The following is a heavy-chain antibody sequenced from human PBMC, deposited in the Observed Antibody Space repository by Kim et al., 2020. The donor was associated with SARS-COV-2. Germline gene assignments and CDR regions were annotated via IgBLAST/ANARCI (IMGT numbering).Heavy chain of an antibody. CDR1: GGSISSYY. V-gene: IGHV4-4*07. CDR3: ARYGSGSPWDYGMDV. CDR2: IYTSGST. J-gene: IGHJ6*02. D-gene: IGHD3-10*01. Sequence: SETLSLTCTVSGGSISSYYWSWIRQPAGKGLEWIGRIYTSGSTNYNPSLKSRVTMSVDTSKNQFSLKLNSVTAADTAVYYCARYGSGSPWDYGMDVWGQGTTVTVSS.